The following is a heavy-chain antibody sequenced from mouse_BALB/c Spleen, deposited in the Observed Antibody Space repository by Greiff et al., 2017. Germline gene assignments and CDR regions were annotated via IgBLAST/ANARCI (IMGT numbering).Heavy chain of an antibody. CDR2: IDPANGNT. V-gene: IGHV14-3*02. J-gene: IGHJ2*01. Sequence: EVQLQQSGAELVKPGASVKLSCTASGFNIKDTYMHWVKQRPEQGLEWIGRIDPANGNTKYDPKFQGKATITADTSSNTAYLQLSSLTSEDTAVYYCARGASSGYVNYWGQGTTLTVSS. CDR1: GFNIKDTY. CDR3: ARGASSGYVNY. D-gene: IGHD3-1*01.